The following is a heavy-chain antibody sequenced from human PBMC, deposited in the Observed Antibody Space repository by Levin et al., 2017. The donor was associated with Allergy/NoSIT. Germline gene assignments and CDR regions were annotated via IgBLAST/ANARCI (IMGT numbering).Heavy chain of an antibody. J-gene: IGHJ4*02. CDR2: ISYDGSNK. CDR3: AREPRGAGSWAQFDH. CDR1: GFTFSTYG. D-gene: IGHD3-16*01. V-gene: IGHV3-33*01. Sequence: GESLKISCAASGFTFSTYGVHWVRQPPGKGLEWVAGISYDGSNKYYADSVKGRFSISRDNSKNTAYLEMTSLGADDTAVFYCAREPRGAGSWAQFDHWGQGALVAGSS.